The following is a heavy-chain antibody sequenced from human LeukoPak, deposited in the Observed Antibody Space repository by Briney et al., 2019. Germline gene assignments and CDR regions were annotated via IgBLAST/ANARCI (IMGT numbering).Heavy chain of an antibody. CDR2: ISSSSSTI. CDR1: GFTFSSYS. CDR3: ASPYYDSSGPYYDHYYYYYMDV. V-gene: IGHV3-48*04. D-gene: IGHD3-22*01. Sequence: HSGGSLRHSCAASGFTFSSYSMNWVRQAPGKGLEWVSYISSSSSTIYYADSVKGRFTISRDNAKNSLYLQMNSLRAEDTAVYYCASPYYDSSGPYYDHYYYYYMDVWGKGTTVTVSS. J-gene: IGHJ6*03.